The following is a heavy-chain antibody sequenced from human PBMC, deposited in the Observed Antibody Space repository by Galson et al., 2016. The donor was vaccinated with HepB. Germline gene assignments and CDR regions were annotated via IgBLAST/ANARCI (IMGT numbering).Heavy chain of an antibody. CDR1: GGAISNYY. D-gene: IGHD3-10*01. CDR3: ARVSGFGSGNSDGFDV. Sequence: SETLSLTCNVSGGAISNYYWSWLRQSPGKGLEGIGYIYQPRNSNYKPPFRGRVTMSVDPSKNIFSLELNSMTAVDTAVYYCARVSGFGSGNSDGFDVWGPGTMVIVSS. CDR2: IYQPRNS. V-gene: IGHV4-59*01. J-gene: IGHJ3*01.